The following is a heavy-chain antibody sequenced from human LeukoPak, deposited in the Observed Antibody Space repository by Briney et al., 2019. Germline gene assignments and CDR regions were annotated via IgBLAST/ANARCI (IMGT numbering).Heavy chain of an antibody. V-gene: IGHV3-30-3*01. D-gene: IGHD3-16*02. Sequence: GGSLRLSCAASGFTFSSYAMHWVRQAPGKGLEWVAVISYDGSNKYYADSVKSRFTISRDNSKNTLYLQMNSLRAEDTAVYYCARDYQIDYWGQGTLVTVSS. CDR3: ARDYQIDY. CDR1: GFTFSSYA. J-gene: IGHJ4*02. CDR2: ISYDGSNK.